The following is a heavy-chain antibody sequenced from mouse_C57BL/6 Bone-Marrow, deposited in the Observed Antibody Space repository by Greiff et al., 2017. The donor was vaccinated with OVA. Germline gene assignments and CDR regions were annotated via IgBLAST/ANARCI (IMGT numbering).Heavy chain of an antibody. D-gene: IGHD1-1*01. J-gene: IGHJ3*01. CDR3: AREGAYYYGSSPFAY. CDR2: IDPSDSYT. V-gene: IGHV1-59*01. Sequence: QVQLKQPGAELVMPGASVKLSCKASGYTFTSYWMHWVKQRPGQGLEWIGVIDPSDSYTNYNQKFKGKATLTVDTSSSTAYMQLSSLTSEDSAVYYCAREGAYYYGSSPFAYWGQGTLVTVSA. CDR1: GYTFTSYW.